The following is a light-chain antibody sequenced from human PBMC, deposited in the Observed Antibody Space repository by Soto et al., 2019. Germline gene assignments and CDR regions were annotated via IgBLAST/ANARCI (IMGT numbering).Light chain of an antibody. Sequence: QSALTQPASVSGSPGQSISISCSGTSSDVGGYDFVSWYQQYPGKAPKVLIYEVSHRPSGVSNRFSGSKSDNTASLTISGLQAEDEADYYCSSYSGTSTVDVFGTGTKLTVL. CDR2: EVS. J-gene: IGLJ1*01. CDR1: SSDVGGYDF. V-gene: IGLV2-14*01. CDR3: SSYSGTSTVDV.